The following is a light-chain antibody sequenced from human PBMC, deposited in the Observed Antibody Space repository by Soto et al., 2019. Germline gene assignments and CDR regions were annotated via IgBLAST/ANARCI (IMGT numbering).Light chain of an antibody. V-gene: IGKV3-15*01. CDR3: QEYNTWPWT. J-gene: IGKJ1*01. Sequence: EIVMTQSPVTLSVSPGERATLSCRASQSVNNNLALYQQKLGQAPRVLIYGASTRATGIPARFTGSGSGTEFILTITSLQSEDSAVYYCQEYNTWPWTFGQGTKVDIK. CDR1: QSVNNN. CDR2: GAS.